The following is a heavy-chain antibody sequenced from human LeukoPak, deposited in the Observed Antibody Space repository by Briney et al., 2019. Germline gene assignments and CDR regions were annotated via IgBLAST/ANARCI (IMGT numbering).Heavy chain of an antibody. CDR1: GFTFSSYV. Sequence: GGSLRLSCAASGFTFSSYVMSWIRQAPGKGLEWVSSISNSGGSTYYADSVKGRFTISRDNSKNTLYLQMNSLRVEDTAVYYCARGRPHGNDYWGQGTLVTASS. D-gene: IGHD4-23*01. CDR2: ISNSGGST. V-gene: IGHV3-23*01. J-gene: IGHJ4*02. CDR3: ARGRPHGNDY.